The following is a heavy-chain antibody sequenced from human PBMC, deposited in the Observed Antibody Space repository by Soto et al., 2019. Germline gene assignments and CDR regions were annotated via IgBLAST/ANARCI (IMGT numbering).Heavy chain of an antibody. J-gene: IGHJ5*02. CDR2: ISAYNGNT. V-gene: IGHV1-18*01. D-gene: IGHD3-10*01. CDR1: GYTFTSYG. CDR3: ARARPPLLWSGDGWFDP. Sequence: ASVKVSCKASGYTFTSYGISWVRQAPGQGLEWMGWISAYNGNTNYAQKIQGRVTMTTDTSTSTVYMELRSLISVDTAVYFFARARPPLLWSGDGWFDPWGQGTLVTVSS.